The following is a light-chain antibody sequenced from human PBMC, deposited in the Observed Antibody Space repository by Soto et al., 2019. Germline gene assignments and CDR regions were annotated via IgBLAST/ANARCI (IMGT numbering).Light chain of an antibody. CDR2: AAS. V-gene: IGKV1-5*01. CDR1: QSISSW. J-gene: IGKJ1*01. Sequence: DIQRTQSPSTLCASVGDRVTIPCRASQSISSWLAWYQQKPGKAPKLLIYAASSLQSGVPSRFSGSGSGTDFTLTISSLQPDDFATYYCQQYNSYWTFGQGTKVDIK. CDR3: QQYNSYWT.